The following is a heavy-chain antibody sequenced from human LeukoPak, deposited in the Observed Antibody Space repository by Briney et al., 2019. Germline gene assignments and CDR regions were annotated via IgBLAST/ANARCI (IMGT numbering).Heavy chain of an antibody. Sequence: GDSVTVSCKASGYTFTGYYMHWVRQAPGQGLEWMGWINPNSGGTNYAQKFQGRVTMTRDTSISTAYMELSRLRSDDTAVYYCARYPELELLGLVRHYYYGMDVWGQGTTVTVS. D-gene: IGHD1-7*01. V-gene: IGHV1-2*02. J-gene: IGHJ6*02. CDR1: GYTFTGYY. CDR3: ARYPELELLGLVRHYYYGMDV. CDR2: INPNSGGT.